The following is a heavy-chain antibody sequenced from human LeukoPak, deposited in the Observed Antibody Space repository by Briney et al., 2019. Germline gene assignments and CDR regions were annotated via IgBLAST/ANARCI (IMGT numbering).Heavy chain of an antibody. Sequence: PSETLSLTCTVSGASISSHYWSWIRQPPGKGLEYIAYIHYSGDTNYNPSLKSRVTISIDTSKNQFSLKLSSVTAADTAVYYCARLTDDVVVPSISYHYFDSWGQGTRVTVSS. CDR3: ARLTDDVVVPSISYHYFDS. CDR2: IHYSGDT. D-gene: IGHD2-2*01. CDR1: GASISSHY. J-gene: IGHJ4*02. V-gene: IGHV4-59*08.